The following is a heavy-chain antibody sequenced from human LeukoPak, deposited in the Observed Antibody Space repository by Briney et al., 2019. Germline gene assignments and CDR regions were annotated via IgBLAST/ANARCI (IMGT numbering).Heavy chain of an antibody. CDR1: GFTFSGYS. CDR3: ARPWAH. V-gene: IGHV3-48*02. Sequence: GGSLRLSCVASGFTFSGYSVNWVRQAPGRGLEWISYITSSSATIYYADSVKGRFTISRDNSKNSLYLQMSSLRDEDTAVYYCARPWAHWGQGTLVTVSS. CDR2: ITSSSATI. J-gene: IGHJ4*02. D-gene: IGHD7-27*01.